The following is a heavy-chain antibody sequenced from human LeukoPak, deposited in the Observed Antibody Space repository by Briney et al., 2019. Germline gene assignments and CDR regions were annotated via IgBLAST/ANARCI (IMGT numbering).Heavy chain of an antibody. Sequence: ASVKVSCKASGYTFTTYDINWVRQAAGQGLEWMGWMSPYGGDTKYAQKFQARVTMTRDTSVSTAYMELSSLSSEDTVVYYCARGGSFGLKANLDSWGQGTLVTVSS. CDR1: GYTFTTYD. CDR3: ARGGSFGLKANLDS. D-gene: IGHD3/OR15-3a*01. V-gene: IGHV1-8*01. CDR2: MSPYGGDT. J-gene: IGHJ4*02.